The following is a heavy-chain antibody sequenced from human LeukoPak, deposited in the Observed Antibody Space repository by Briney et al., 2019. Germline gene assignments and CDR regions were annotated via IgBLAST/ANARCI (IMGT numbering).Heavy chain of an antibody. CDR3: ASSFSSSSTFDY. J-gene: IGHJ4*02. CDR1: GYSFTSYW. Sequence: GESLKISGKGSGYSFTSYWSGWVRQMPGKGLEWMGIIYPGDSDIRYSPSFQGQVTISADKPINTAFLQWSSLKASDTAMYYCASSFSSSSTFDYWGQGTRVTVSS. CDR2: IYPGDSDI. V-gene: IGHV5-51*04. D-gene: IGHD6-6*01.